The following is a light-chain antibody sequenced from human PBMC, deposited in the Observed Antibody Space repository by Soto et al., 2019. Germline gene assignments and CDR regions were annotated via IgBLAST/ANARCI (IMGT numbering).Light chain of an antibody. CDR1: QSVGIY. CDR3: QQYGSSPGIT. V-gene: IGKV3-20*01. J-gene: IGKJ5*01. CDR2: DAF. Sequence: EIVLTQSPASLSLSPGERATLSCRASQSVGIYLAWYQHKAGQAPRLLIYDAFNRATGIPAKFSGSGSGTDFTLTISRLEPEDFAVYYCQQYGSSPGITFGQGTRLEIK.